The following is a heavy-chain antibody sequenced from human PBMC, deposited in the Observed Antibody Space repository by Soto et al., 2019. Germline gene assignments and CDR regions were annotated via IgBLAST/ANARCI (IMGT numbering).Heavy chain of an antibody. Sequence: GGSLRLSCAGSGFSFGSYGMHWVRQAPGKGLEWVAVITYDGSNKYYADSVKGRFTISRDNSKNTLSLHLNTLKPEDTAVYHCAKDRVGGTFYTPLGFWGQGTLVTVSS. J-gene: IGHJ4*02. CDR1: GFSFGSYG. V-gene: IGHV3-30*18. CDR3: AKDRVGGTFYTPLGF. CDR2: ITYDGSNK. D-gene: IGHD1-7*01.